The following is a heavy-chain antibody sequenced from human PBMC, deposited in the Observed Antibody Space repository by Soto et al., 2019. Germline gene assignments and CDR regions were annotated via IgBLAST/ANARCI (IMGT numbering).Heavy chain of an antibody. CDR2: IYYSGST. CDR3: ARSSTSANYFDY. D-gene: IGHD2-2*01. CDR1: GGSISSGGYY. Sequence: QVQLQESGPGLVKPSQNLSLTCTVSGGSISSGGYYWSWIRQQPGKGLEWIGYIYYSGSTYYNPSLKSRVTISVDTSKNQFTLKLSSVTAADTAVYYCARSSTSANYFDYWGQGTLVTVSS. J-gene: IGHJ4*02. V-gene: IGHV4-31*02.